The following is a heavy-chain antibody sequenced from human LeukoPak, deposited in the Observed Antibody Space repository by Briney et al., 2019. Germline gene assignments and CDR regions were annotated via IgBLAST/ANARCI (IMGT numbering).Heavy chain of an antibody. V-gene: IGHV3-7*01. CDR2: LKQDGSEI. D-gene: IGHD2-2*01. CDR3: GSTNSFSY. Sequence: GESLRLSCAASGFAFRHQWMNDLRQAPGKGLEWFANLKQDGSEINHVDSVKGRFTISRDNAKNSLYLQMNSLRAEDTALYYCGSTNSFSYWGQGTLVTVSS. CDR1: GFAFRHQW. J-gene: IGHJ4*02.